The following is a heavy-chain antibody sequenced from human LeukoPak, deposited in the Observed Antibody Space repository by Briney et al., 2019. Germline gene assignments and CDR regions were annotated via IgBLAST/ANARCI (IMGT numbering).Heavy chain of an antibody. V-gene: IGHV4-34*01. CDR2: INHSGST. Sequence: PSETLSLTCAVYGGSFSGYYWSWIRQPPGKGLEWIGEINHSGSTNYNPSLKSRVTISVDTSKNQFSLKLSSVTAADTAVYYCARARSGYLTFDYWGQGTLVTVSS. D-gene: IGHD5-12*01. CDR1: GGSFSGYY. J-gene: IGHJ4*02. CDR3: ARARSGYLTFDY.